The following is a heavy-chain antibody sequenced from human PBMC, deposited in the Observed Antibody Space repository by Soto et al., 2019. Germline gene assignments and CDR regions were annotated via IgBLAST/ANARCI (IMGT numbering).Heavy chain of an antibody. Sequence: GGSLRLSCAASGFTFSNNAMSWVRQAPGKGLEWVSLIGDSGGMPYYPESVKGRFTISRDTSRNTLYLQMNSLRVEDTAVYYCAKVISTGIHRGYLDYWGQGTLVTVSS. J-gene: IGHJ4*02. CDR2: IGDSGGMP. CDR1: GFTFSNNA. V-gene: IGHV3-23*01. D-gene: IGHD3-10*01. CDR3: AKVISTGIHRGYLDY.